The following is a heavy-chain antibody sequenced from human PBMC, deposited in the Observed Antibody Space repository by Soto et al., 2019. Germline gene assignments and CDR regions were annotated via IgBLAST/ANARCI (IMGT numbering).Heavy chain of an antibody. CDR2: IYYSGST. CDR1: GGSISSYY. V-gene: IGHV4-59*01. D-gene: IGHD1-7*01. CDR3: ARSAGTTFSD. J-gene: IGHJ4*02. Sequence: SETLSLTCTVSGGSISSYYWSWIRQPPGKGLEWIGYIYYSGSTNYNPSLKSRVTISVDTSKNQFSLKLSSVTAADTAVYYCARSAGTTFSDWGQGTLVTVSS.